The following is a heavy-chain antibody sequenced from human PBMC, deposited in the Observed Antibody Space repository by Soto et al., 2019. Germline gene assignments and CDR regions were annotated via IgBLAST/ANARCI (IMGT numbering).Heavy chain of an antibody. J-gene: IGHJ3*02. CDR1: GYTFTSYD. D-gene: IGHD2-15*01. V-gene: IGHV1-8*01. CDR2: MNPNSGST. CDR3: AREGDPGYCSGGSCYPIPVDAFDI. Sequence: ASVKVSCKASGYTFTSYDINWVRQATGQGLEWMGWMNPNSGSTGYAQKFQGRVTMTRNTSISTAYMELSSLRSEDTAVYYCAREGDPGYCSGGSCYPIPVDAFDIWGQGTMVTVSS.